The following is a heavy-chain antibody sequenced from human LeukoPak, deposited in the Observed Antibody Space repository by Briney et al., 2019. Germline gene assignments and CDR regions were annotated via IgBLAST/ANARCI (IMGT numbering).Heavy chain of an antibody. CDR3: ARVGDEIDY. Sequence: PSGTLSLTCTVSGGSVSSGSYYWSWIRQPPGKGLEWIGYIYYSGSTNYNPSLKSRVTISVDTSKNQFSLKLSSVTAADTAVYYCARVGDEIDYWGQGTLVTVSS. CDR2: IYYSGST. CDR1: GGSVSSGSYY. J-gene: IGHJ4*02. V-gene: IGHV4-61*01. D-gene: IGHD4-17*01.